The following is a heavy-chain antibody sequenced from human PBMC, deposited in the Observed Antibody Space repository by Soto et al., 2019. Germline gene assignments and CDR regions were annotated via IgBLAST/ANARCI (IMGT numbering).Heavy chain of an antibody. V-gene: IGHV3-33*01. CDR2: IWYDGSNK. D-gene: IGHD2-21*02. J-gene: IGHJ4*02. Sequence: QVQLVESGGGVVQPGRSLRLSCAASGFTFSSYGMHWVRQAPGKGLEWVAVIWYDGSNKYYADSVKGRFTISRDNSKNTLYLQMNSLRAEDTAVYYCARDPLPFCGGDCYPPDYWGQGTLVTVSS. CDR1: GFTFSSYG. CDR3: ARDPLPFCGGDCYPPDY.